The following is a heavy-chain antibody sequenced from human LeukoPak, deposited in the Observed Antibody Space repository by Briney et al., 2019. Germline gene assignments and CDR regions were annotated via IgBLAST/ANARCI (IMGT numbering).Heavy chain of an antibody. CDR2: MNPGTNKR. J-gene: IGHJ4*02. Sequence: ASVKVSCKASGCSFTSYDMNWVRQAPGQGPEWMAWMNPGTNKRGFAQKFQGRVTLTSDSSISTAYMEMTSLTTDDTAVYYCVRGAYPSPWGQGTLVTVSS. V-gene: IGHV1-8*01. CDR3: VRGAYPSP. CDR1: GCSFTSYD.